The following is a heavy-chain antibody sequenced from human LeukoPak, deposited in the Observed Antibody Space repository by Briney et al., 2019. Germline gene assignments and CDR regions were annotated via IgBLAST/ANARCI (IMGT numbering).Heavy chain of an antibody. CDR3: GKGSTGWSRDP. CDR1: GYTFTERG. D-gene: IGHD6-19*01. V-gene: IGHV1-18*01. J-gene: IGHJ5*02. Sequence: ASVKVFCKASGYTFTERGISWMRHVPGQGLEWMGWISATSGNTYYAQTFQDRVTMTTDASTSTAYMELRDLTIDDTAVYYCGKGSTGWSRDPWGQGTLVTVSS. CDR2: ISATSGNT.